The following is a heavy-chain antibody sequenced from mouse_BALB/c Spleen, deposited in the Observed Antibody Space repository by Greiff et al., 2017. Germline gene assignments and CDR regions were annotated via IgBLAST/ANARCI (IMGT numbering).Heavy chain of an antibody. CDR3: ARTYYRYAWFAY. J-gene: IGHJ3*01. CDR2: IRNKANGYTT. Sequence: DVHLVESGGGLVQPGGSLRLSCATSGFTFTDYYMSWVRQPPGKALEWLGFIRNKANGYTTEYSASVKGRFTISRDNSQSILYLQMNTLRAEDSATYYCARTYYRYAWFAYWGQGTLVTVSA. D-gene: IGHD2-14*01. CDR1: GFTFTDYY. V-gene: IGHV7-3*02.